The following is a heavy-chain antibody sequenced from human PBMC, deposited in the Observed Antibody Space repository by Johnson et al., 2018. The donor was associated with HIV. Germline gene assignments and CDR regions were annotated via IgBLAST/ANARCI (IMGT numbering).Heavy chain of an antibody. CDR3: SRAHLIFPKIALYV. D-gene: IGHD2-21*01. CDR1: GFSFDDYA. CDR2: ISWNSGSI. V-gene: IGHV3-9*01. Sequence: VQLVESGGGVVQPGRSLRLSCAASGFSFDDYAMHWVRQVPGKGLEWVSAISWNSGSIGYADSVKGRFTISRDNGKNSLYLQMNSLGAEATGFYYCSRAHLIFPKIALYVWGQGPMVTVPS. J-gene: IGHJ3*01.